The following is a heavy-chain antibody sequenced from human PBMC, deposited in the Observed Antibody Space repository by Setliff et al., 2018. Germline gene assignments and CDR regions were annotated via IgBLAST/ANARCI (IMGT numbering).Heavy chain of an antibody. Sequence: GASVKVSCKASGYTFSANAIHWVRQAPGQRLEWMGFIYTDNGNTKYSKNFQDRVAITRDTSASTAYMELSSLTSEDTAVYFCTRGSRGFDYWGQGALVTVSS. V-gene: IGHV1-3*04. CDR2: IYTDNGNT. CDR3: TRGSRGFDY. CDR1: GYTFSANA. J-gene: IGHJ4*02.